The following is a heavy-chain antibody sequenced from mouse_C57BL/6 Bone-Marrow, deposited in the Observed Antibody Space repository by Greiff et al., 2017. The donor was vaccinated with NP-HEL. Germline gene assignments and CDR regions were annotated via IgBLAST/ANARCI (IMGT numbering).Heavy chain of an antibody. CDR2: IDPEDGDT. CDR1: GFNIKDYY. Sequence: VQLQQSGAELVRPGASVKLSCTASGFNIKDYYMHWVKQRPEQGLEWIGRIDPEDGDTEYAPKFQGKATMTADTSSNTAYLQLSSLTSEDTAVYYCTTEDYGSSYYAMDYWGQGTSVTVSS. V-gene: IGHV14-1*01. D-gene: IGHD1-1*01. CDR3: TTEDYGSSYYAMDY. J-gene: IGHJ4*01.